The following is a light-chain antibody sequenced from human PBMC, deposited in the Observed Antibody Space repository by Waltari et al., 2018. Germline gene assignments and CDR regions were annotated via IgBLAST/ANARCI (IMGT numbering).Light chain of an antibody. V-gene: IGLV2-14*01. CDR2: GVS. CDR3: NSYTRKTASVV. Sequence: QSALTQPASVSGSPGQSITISCFGTSSDIGVYNYVFWYQQYPGKAPKLMIYGVSTRPPGISYRFCGSKSDNTASLTISGLRAEDEADYYCNSYTRKTASVVFGGGTKLTVL. CDR1: SSDIGVYNY. J-gene: IGLJ3*02.